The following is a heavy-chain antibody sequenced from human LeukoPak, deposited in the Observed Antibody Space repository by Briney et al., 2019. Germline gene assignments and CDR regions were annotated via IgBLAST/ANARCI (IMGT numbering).Heavy chain of an antibody. J-gene: IGHJ6*02. CDR2: IYTSGST. Sequence: PSETLSLTCTVSGGSISSYYWSWIRQPAGKGLEWIGRIYTSGSTNYNPSLKSRVTMSVDTSKNQFSLKLSSVTAADTAVYYCARGPQLDYGDYERYYYYYGMDVWGQGTTVTVSS. D-gene: IGHD4-17*01. CDR3: ARGPQLDYGDYERYYYYYGMDV. V-gene: IGHV4-4*07. CDR1: GGSISSYY.